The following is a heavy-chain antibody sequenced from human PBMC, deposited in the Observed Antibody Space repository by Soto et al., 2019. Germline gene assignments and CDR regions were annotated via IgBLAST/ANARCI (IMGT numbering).Heavy chain of an antibody. CDR3: ASVYGSWIAAVVDY. J-gene: IGHJ4*02. V-gene: IGHV3-30-3*01. CDR2: ISYDGSNK. CDR1: GFTFSSYA. Sequence: QVQLVESGGGVVQPGRSLRLSCAASGFTFSSYAMHWVRQAPGKGLEWVAVISYDGSNKYYADSVKGRFTISRDNSKNTLYLQMNSLRAEDTAVYYCASVYGSWIAAVVDYWGQVTLVTVSS. D-gene: IGHD6-13*01.